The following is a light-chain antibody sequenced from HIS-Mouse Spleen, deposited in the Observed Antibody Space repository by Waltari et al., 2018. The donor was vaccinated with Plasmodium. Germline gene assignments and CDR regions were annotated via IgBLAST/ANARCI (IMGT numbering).Light chain of an antibody. J-gene: IGLJ2*01. CDR1: SSDVGSYNL. CDR3: CSYAGSRV. V-gene: IGLV2-23*01. Sequence: QSALTQPASVSGSPGQSITISCTGTSSDVGSYNLVSWYQQHPGKAPKLMIYEGSKRPSGVVKRFFGSKSGNTASLTISGLQAEDEADYYCCSYAGSRVFGGGTKLTVL. CDR2: EGS.